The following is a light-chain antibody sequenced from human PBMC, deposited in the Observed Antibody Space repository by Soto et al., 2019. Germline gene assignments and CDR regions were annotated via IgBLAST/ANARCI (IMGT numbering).Light chain of an antibody. V-gene: IGKV1-5*01. CDR1: QSISSW. CDR3: QQYNSYPIT. Sequence: DIQMTQSPSTLSASVGDRVTITCRASQSISSWLAWYQQKPGKAHKXLIYDASSLESGVPSRFSGSGSGTEFTLTISSLQPDDGATYDGQQYNSYPITFGQGTRLEIK. J-gene: IGKJ5*01. CDR2: DAS.